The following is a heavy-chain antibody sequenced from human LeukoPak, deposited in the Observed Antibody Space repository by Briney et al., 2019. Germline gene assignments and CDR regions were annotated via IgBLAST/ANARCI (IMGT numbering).Heavy chain of an antibody. CDR3: ARDLAGGNSRPDLYYYGMDV. D-gene: IGHD3-16*01. Sequence: GASVKVSCKASGYTFTGYYMHWVRQAPGQGLEWMGWINPNSGGTNYAQKFQGWVTMTRDTSISTAYMELSRLRSDDTAVYYCARDLAGGNSRPDLYYYGMDVWGQGTTVTVSS. CDR2: INPNSGGT. V-gene: IGHV1-2*04. J-gene: IGHJ6*02. CDR1: GYTFTGYY.